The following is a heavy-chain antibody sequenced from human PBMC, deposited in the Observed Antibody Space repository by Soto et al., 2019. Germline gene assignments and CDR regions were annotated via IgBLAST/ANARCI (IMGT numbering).Heavy chain of an antibody. Sequence: LGESLKISCKGSGYSFTTSWISWVRQMPGKGLEWMGRIDPSDSYTNYSPSFQGHVTFSADKSICTAYLQWNSLMASDTAMYYCARHALAITGAFDVWGQGTMVTVSS. CDR3: ARHALAITGAFDV. D-gene: IGHD2-8*02. CDR2: IDPSDSYT. J-gene: IGHJ3*01. V-gene: IGHV5-10-1*01. CDR1: GYSFTTSW.